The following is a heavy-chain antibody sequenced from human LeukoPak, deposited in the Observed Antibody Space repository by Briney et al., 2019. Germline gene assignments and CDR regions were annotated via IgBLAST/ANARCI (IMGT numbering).Heavy chain of an antibody. CDR1: GFTFSSYA. Sequence: GGSLRLSCAASGFTFSSYAMSWVRQAPGKGLEWGSGIIGSGGSTYYADSVKGRFTISRDNSKNTLFLQVNSLRAEDTAVYYCAKGRGYGSTAFEYWGQGTLVTVSS. CDR3: AKGRGYGSTAFEY. D-gene: IGHD3-10*01. J-gene: IGHJ4*02. V-gene: IGHV3-23*01. CDR2: IIGSGGST.